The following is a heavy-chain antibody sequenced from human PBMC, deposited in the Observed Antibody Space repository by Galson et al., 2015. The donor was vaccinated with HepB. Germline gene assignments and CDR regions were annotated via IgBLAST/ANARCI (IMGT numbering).Heavy chain of an antibody. D-gene: IGHD2-15*01. Sequence: SLRLSCAASGFTFSSYAMSWVRQAPGKGLEWVSAISGSGGSTYYADSVKGRFTISRDNSKNTLYLQMNSLRAGDTAVYYCAKMVVAAINGGFDYWGQGTLVTVSS. V-gene: IGHV3-23*01. J-gene: IGHJ4*02. CDR3: AKMVVAAINGGFDY. CDR1: GFTFSSYA. CDR2: ISGSGGST.